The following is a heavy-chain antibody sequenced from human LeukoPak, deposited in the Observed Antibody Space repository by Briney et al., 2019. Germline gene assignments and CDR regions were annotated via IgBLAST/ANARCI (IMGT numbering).Heavy chain of an antibody. CDR1: GYTFTSYW. Sequence: GESLKISCKGSGYTFTSYWIGWVRQMPGKGLEWMGIIYPGDSDTRYSPSFQGQVTISVDKSISTAYLQWSTLKASDTAMYYCARHNRIASSGGSYYGYWGQGTLVTVSS. V-gene: IGHV5-51*01. J-gene: IGHJ4*02. D-gene: IGHD2-15*01. CDR3: ARHNRIASSGGSYYGY. CDR2: IYPGDSDT.